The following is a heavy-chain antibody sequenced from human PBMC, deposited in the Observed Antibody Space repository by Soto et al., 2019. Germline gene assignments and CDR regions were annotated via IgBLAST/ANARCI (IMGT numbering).Heavy chain of an antibody. D-gene: IGHD1-26*01. J-gene: IGHJ4*02. Sequence: GASVKVSCKASGGTFSSYAINWVRQAPGQGLEWMGGIIPIFGTANYAQKFQGRVTITADESTSTAYMELSSLRSEDTAVYYRARGLYSGSYYPFDYWGQGTLVTVSS. V-gene: IGHV1-69*13. CDR3: ARGLYSGSYYPFDY. CDR2: IIPIFGTA. CDR1: GGTFSSYA.